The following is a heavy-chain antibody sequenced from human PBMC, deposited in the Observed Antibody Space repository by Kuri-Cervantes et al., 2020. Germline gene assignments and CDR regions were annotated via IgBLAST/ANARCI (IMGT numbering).Heavy chain of an antibody. D-gene: IGHD2-15*01. CDR1: GFTFSSYA. CDR3: AKGVGYCSGGSCWNWFDP. Sequence: GESLKISCAASGFTFSSYAMSWVRQAPGKGLEWVSAISGSGGSTYYADSVKGRFTISRDNSKNTLYPQMNSLRAEDTAVYYCAKGVGYCSGGSCWNWFDPWGQGTLVTVSS. CDR2: ISGSGGST. V-gene: IGHV3-23*01. J-gene: IGHJ5*02.